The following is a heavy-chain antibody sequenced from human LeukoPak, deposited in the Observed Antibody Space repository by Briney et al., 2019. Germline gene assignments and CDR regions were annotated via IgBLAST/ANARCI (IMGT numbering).Heavy chain of an antibody. CDR2: ISGSGGST. CDR1: GFTFSSYA. D-gene: IGHD3-16*01. V-gene: IGHV3-23*01. J-gene: IGHJ4*02. Sequence: QSGGSLRLSCAASGFTFSSYAISWVRQAPGKGLEWVSAISGSGGSTYYADSVKGRFTISRDNSKNTLYLQMNSLRAEDTAVYYCAKVDLKETVLLDYWGQGTLVTISS. CDR3: AKVDLKETVLLDY.